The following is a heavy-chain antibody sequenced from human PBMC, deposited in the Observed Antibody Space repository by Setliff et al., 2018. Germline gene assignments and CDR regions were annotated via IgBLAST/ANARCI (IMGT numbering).Heavy chain of an antibody. V-gene: IGHV1-69*05. J-gene: IGHJ4*02. CDR3: AKGVGAVGDF. D-gene: IGHD1-26*01. CDR1: GGTFSTYA. Sequence: ASVKVSCKASGGTFSTYAIDWVRQAPGQGLEWMGGIIPMFGTTNYARKFQGRVTMTRDISTSTFYMELSSLTSEDTALYYCAKGVGAVGDFWGQGTLVTVSS. CDR2: IIPMFGTT.